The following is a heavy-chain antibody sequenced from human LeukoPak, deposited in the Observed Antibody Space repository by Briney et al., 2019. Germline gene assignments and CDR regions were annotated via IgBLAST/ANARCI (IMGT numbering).Heavy chain of an antibody. J-gene: IGHJ4*02. V-gene: IGHV3-48*01. Sequence: GGSLRLSCAASGFSFSSYSINWVRQAPGKGLEWVSYISGDCNPKHYTDSVKGRFTISRDNAKNPLYLQTNLLTCDDTAVYFCARDYVYAFDYWGQGTLVTVSS. CDR3: ARDYVYAFDY. D-gene: IGHD3-16*01. CDR2: ISGDCNPK. CDR1: GFSFSSYS.